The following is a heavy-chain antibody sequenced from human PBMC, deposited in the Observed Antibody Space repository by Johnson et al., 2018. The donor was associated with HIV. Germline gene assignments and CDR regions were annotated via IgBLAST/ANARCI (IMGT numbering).Heavy chain of an antibody. CDR2: INWNGGST. CDR1: GFSFDDYD. CDR3: ARGSGSYYSNAFDI. J-gene: IGHJ3*02. V-gene: IGHV3-20*04. D-gene: IGHD1-26*01. Sequence: VQLVESGGGVVRPGGSLRLSCAASGFSFDDYDMSWVRQAPGKGLEWVSGINWNGGSTGYADSVKGRFTISRDNAKNSLYLQINSLRAEDTALYCCARGSGSYYSNAFDIWGQGTMVTVSS.